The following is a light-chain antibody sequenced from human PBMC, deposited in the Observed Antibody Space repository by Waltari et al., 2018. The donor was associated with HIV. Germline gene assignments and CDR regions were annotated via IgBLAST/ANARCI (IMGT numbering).Light chain of an antibody. CDR1: SSDIGDNY. J-gene: IGLJ2*01. V-gene: IGLV1-51*02. Sequence: QSVLTQPPSVSAAPRQNVTISCSGSSSDIGDNYVSWYQHPPGTAPRLLTYEKKKRPLVNPTRSACAKTGTSATLGITGLQTGDEADYYCGTWHSSLSAGIFGGGTKLTVL. CDR3: GTWHSSLSAGI. CDR2: EKK.